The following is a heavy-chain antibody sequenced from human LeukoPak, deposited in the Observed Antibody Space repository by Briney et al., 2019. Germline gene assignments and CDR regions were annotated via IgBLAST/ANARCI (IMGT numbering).Heavy chain of an antibody. CDR1: GGSFSGYH. CDR3: ARDPTTVTSLPYYFDF. V-gene: IGHV4-34*01. D-gene: IGHD4-17*01. CDR2: INDRGRT. J-gene: IGHJ4*02. Sequence: PSETLSLTCAVHGGSFSGYHWNWIRQSPSKGLEWIGEINDRGRTNYNPSLESRVTLSVDTSKKGFSLKLSAVTAADTAVYYCARDPTTVTSLPYYFDFWGQGTLVSVSS.